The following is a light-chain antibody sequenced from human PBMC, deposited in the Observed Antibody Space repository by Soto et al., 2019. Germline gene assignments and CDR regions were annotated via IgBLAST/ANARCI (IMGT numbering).Light chain of an antibody. CDR3: SSYTTSNYVV. CDR2: DVS. Sequence: QSALTQPASVSGSPGQSITISCTGTSSDVGGYNWVAWYQQHPGKAPKLMICDVSIRPSGVSDRFSGSKSGNTASLTISGLQAEDEADYYCSSYTTSNYVVFGGGTTLTVL. CDR1: SSDVGGYNW. J-gene: IGLJ2*01. V-gene: IGLV2-14*03.